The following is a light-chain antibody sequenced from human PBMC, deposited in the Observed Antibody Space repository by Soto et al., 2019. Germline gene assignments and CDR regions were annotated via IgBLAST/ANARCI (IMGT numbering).Light chain of an antibody. V-gene: IGLV1-40*01. CDR3: QSYDSSLSAVV. CDR1: SSNIGAGYD. J-gene: IGLJ2*01. Sequence: QSVLTQPPSVSGAPGQRVTISCTGSSSNIGAGYDVHWYQQLPGTAPKLLIYVNSNRPSGVPDRFSGSKSDTSASLAITGLQAEDEADYYCQSYDSSLSAVVFGGGTKLT. CDR2: VNS.